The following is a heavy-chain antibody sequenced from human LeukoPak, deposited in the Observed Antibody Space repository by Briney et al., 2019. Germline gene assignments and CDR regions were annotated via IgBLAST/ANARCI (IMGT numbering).Heavy chain of an antibody. Sequence: GSLRLSCAASGFTFSSYSMNWVRQPPGKGLEWIGSIYYSGSTYYNPSLKSRVTISVDTSKNQFSLKLSSVTAADTAVYYCARFNSGSYQHYFDYWGQGTLVTVSS. D-gene: IGHD1-26*01. J-gene: IGHJ4*02. CDR2: IYYSGST. CDR3: ARFNSGSYQHYFDY. V-gene: IGHV4-39*07. CDR1: GFTFSSYS.